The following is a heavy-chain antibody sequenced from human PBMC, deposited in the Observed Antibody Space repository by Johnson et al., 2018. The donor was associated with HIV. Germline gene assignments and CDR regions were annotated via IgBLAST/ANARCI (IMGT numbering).Heavy chain of an antibody. Sequence: QVQLVESGGGVVQPGRSPRLACAASGFTFSSYPMHWVRQAPGKGLEWVAVISYDGRNKYYADSVKGRFTISRDNSKNRLYLQMNSLRAEDTAVYYCARGGLLSPDAFDIWGQGTMVTVSS. CDR1: GFTFSSYP. CDR3: ARGGLLSPDAFDI. D-gene: IGHD2-21*02. V-gene: IGHV3-30*04. J-gene: IGHJ3*02. CDR2: ISYDGRNK.